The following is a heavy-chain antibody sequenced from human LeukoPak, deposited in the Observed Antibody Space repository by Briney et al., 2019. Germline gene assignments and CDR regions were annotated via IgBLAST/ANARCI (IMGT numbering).Heavy chain of an antibody. J-gene: IGHJ6*02. D-gene: IGHD6-19*01. CDR1: GFTFSSDS. V-gene: IGHV3-21*01. CDR3: ARDLTAETPVMWLVRYYYYYGMDV. CDR2: ISSSSSYI. Sequence: GGSLRLSCAASGFTFSSDSMNWVRQAPGKGLEWGSSISSSSSYIYYADSLKGRFTISRDNAKPSLYLQMNSLRAEDTAVYYCARDLTAETPVMWLVRYYYYYGMDVWGQGTTVTVSS.